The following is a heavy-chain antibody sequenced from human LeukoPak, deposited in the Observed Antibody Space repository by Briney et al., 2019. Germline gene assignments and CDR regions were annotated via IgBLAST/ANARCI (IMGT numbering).Heavy chain of an antibody. CDR2: ISGSGGST. D-gene: IGHD6-13*01. V-gene: IGHV3-23*01. CDR1: GFTFSSYA. CDR3: AKERYSSSWLGRAADAFDI. J-gene: IGHJ3*02. Sequence: GGSLRLSRAASGFTFSSYAMSWVRQAPGKGLEWVSAISGSGGSTYYADSVKGRFTISRDNSKNTLYLQMNSLRAEDTAVYYCAKERYSSSWLGRAADAFDIWGQGTMVTVSS.